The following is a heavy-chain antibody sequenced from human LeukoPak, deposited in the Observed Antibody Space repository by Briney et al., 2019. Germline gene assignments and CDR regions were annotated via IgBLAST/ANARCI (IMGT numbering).Heavy chain of an antibody. D-gene: IGHD3-16*02. V-gene: IGHV4-34*01. CDR3: ARGFYDYVWGSYRNDAFDI. J-gene: IGHJ3*02. Sequence: PSETLSLTCAVYGGSFSGYYWSWIRQPPGKGLEWIGEINHSGSTNYNPSLKSRVTISVDTSKNQFSLKLSSVTAADTAVYYCARGFYDYVWGSYRNDAFDIWGQGTMVTVSS. CDR1: GGSFSGYY. CDR2: INHSGST.